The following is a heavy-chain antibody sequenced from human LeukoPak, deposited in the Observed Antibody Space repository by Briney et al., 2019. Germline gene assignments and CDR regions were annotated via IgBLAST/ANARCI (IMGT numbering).Heavy chain of an antibody. CDR2: VRYDGNNK. CDR1: GFTFRSYG. CDR3: ARGSEAAAGAFDY. V-gene: IGHV3-33*01. J-gene: IGHJ4*02. Sequence: GRSLRLSCAASGFTFRSYGMHWVRQAPGKGLEWVAIVRYDGNNKYYADSVKGRFTVSRDNSKDTVSLQLNSLRAEDTAVYYCARGSEAAAGAFDYWGQGALVTVPS. D-gene: IGHD6-13*01.